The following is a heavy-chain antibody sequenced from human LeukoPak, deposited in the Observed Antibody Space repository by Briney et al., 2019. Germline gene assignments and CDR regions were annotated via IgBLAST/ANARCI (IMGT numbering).Heavy chain of an antibody. V-gene: IGHV4-59*08. CDR1: GASITSYY. D-gene: IGHD1-26*01. CDR3: ARLSIVGATNFDY. J-gene: IGHJ4*02. Sequence: SETLPLTCTVSGASITSYYWSWIRQPPGKGLEWIGYIYYSGSTTYKPSLKSRVTISVDTSKNQFSLKLSSVTAADTAVYYCARLSIVGATNFDYWGQGTLVTVSS. CDR2: IYYSGST.